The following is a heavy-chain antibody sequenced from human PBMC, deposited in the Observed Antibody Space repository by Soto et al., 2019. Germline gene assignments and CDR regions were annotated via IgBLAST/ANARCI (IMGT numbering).Heavy chain of an antibody. CDR3: ARERAGLPFIDF. J-gene: IGHJ4*02. V-gene: IGHV4-31*03. Sequence: SETLSLTCIVSSGSISGDGYHWSWIRQYPGKGLEWIGFISYRGTTSYNPALRSRVYMSVDTSQNQFSLKLSSVTAADTAVYYCARERAGLPFIDFWGQGTLVTVST. CDR1: SGSISGDGYH. CDR2: ISYRGTT.